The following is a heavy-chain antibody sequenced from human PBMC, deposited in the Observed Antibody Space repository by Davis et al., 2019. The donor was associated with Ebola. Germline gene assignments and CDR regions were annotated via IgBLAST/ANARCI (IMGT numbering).Heavy chain of an antibody. CDR2: ISYDGSNK. Sequence: GESLKISCAASGFTFSSYGMHWVRQAPGKGLEWVAVISYDGSNKYYADSVKGRFTISRDNSKNTLYLQMNSLRAEDTAVYYCAREGSGWYHRLDYWGQGTLVTVSS. J-gene: IGHJ4*02. CDR1: GFTFSSYG. V-gene: IGHV3-30*03. CDR3: AREGSGWYHRLDY. D-gene: IGHD6-19*01.